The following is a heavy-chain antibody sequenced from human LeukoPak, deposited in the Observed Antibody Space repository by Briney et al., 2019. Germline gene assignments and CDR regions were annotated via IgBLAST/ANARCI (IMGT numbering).Heavy chain of an antibody. D-gene: IGHD6-19*01. CDR1: GYTFTGYY. CDR2: INPNSGGT. Sequence: ASVKVSCKASGYTFTGYYMHWVRQAPGQGLEWMGWINPNSGGTNYAQKFQGRVTMTRDTTITTAYMELSSLTSDDTAMYYCASYPRYSSSPPFDYWGKGTLVTVSS. CDR3: ASYPRYSSSPPFDY. V-gene: IGHV1-2*02. J-gene: IGHJ4*02.